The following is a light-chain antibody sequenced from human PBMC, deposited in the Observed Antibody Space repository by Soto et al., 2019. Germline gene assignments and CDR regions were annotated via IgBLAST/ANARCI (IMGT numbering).Light chain of an antibody. Sequence: IQLTQSPSSLSVSVVDRVTITCRASQGISSYLGWYQQKPGKAPNLLIYDASTLHSGVPSRFSGSGSGTEFTLTISSLQPEDFATYYCQQYNSYPWTFGQGTKVDNK. CDR3: QQYNSYPWT. CDR2: DAS. V-gene: IGKV1-9*01. J-gene: IGKJ1*01. CDR1: QGISSY.